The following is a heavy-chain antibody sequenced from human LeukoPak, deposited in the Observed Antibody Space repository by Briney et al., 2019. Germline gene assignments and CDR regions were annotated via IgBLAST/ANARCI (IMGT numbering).Heavy chain of an antibody. D-gene: IGHD1-26*01. Sequence: PGASVKVSCKASGGTFSSYAISWVRQAPGQGLEWMGRIIPILGIANYAQKFQSRVTITADKSTSTAYMELSSLRSEDTAVYYCARERAGDRGPTYSGSYYGWFDPWGQGTLVTVSS. J-gene: IGHJ5*02. V-gene: IGHV1-69*04. CDR1: GGTFSSYA. CDR2: IIPILGIA. CDR3: ARERAGDRGPTYSGSYYGWFDP.